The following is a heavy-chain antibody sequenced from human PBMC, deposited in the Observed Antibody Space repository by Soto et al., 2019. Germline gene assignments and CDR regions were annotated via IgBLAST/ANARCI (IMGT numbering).Heavy chain of an antibody. CDR3: ARARKATYILRGFDS. CDR2: LSYCGIS. V-gene: IGHV4-59*01. Sequence: SETLSLSFGVSGGCISDYYWSWIRRSPEEALEYIAYLSYCGISHPKGALKGRVTMSIDTANNQFSLKATSLTAADTDVYYCARARKATYILRGFDSWGQGTLGTVSS. J-gene: IGHJ4*02. D-gene: IGHD2-15*01. CDR1: GGCISDYY.